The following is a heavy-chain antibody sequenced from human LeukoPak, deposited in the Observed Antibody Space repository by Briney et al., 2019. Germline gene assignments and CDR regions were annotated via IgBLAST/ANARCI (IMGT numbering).Heavy chain of an antibody. CDR1: GFTFSSYW. CDR2: IKQDGSEK. Sequence: PGGSLRLSCAASGFTFSSYWMSWVRQAPGKGLEWVANIKQDGSEKYYVDSVKGRFTISRDNAKNSLYLQMNSLRAEDTAVYYCARDGPYYYHSSGYSFDYWGQGTLVTVSS. J-gene: IGHJ4*02. CDR3: ARDGPYYYHSSGYSFDY. V-gene: IGHV3-7*01. D-gene: IGHD3-22*01.